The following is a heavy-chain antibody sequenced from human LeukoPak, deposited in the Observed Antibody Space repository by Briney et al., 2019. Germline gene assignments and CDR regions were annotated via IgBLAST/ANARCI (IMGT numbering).Heavy chain of an antibody. CDR1: GFTFSKYV. CDR3: ARGGIASDGSGSFDY. J-gene: IGHJ4*02. V-gene: IGHV3-33*01. D-gene: IGHD3-10*01. CDR2: IWYDGSNR. Sequence: PGGSLSLSCAASGFTFSKYVMHWVRQAPGKGLEWVAVIWYDGSNRYYEDSVKGRFTISRDKSKNTLYLQMNSLRAEDTAVYYCARGGIASDGSGSFDYWGQGILVTVSS.